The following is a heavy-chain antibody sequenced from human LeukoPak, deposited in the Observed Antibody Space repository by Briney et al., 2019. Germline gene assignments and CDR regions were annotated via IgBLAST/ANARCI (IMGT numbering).Heavy chain of an antibody. J-gene: IGHJ4*02. CDR2: ITGNGGGI. Sequence: GGSLRLSCAASGFTFSTYAMNWVRQAPGKGLEWVSVITGNGGGIYYADSVKGRFTISRDNSKNTLYLQTNSLRAEDTATYYCVKDRKPDSRYNFDYWGQGTLVTVSS. V-gene: IGHV3-23*01. CDR1: GFTFSTYA. CDR3: VKDRKPDSRYNFDY. D-gene: IGHD5-12*01.